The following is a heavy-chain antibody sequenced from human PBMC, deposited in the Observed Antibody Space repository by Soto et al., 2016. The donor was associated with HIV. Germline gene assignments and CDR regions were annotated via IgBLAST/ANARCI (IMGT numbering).Heavy chain of an antibody. J-gene: IGHJ4*02. CDR3: AKGGEYSRGDY. D-gene: IGHD3-10*01. CDR1: GFSFSSFA. CDR2: INNSGGRT. Sequence: EVQLVESGGGLVQPGESLRLSCAASGFSFSSFAMSWVRQAPGKGLEWVSSINNSGGRTQYADSVKGRFTLSRDNSKNTLYLQMNSLRPEDTAVYYCAKGGEYSRGDYWGQGTLVTVSS. V-gene: IGHV3-23*04.